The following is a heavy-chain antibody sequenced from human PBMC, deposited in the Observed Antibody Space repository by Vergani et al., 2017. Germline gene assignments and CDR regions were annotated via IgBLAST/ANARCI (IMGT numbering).Heavy chain of an antibody. J-gene: IGHJ3*02. CDR1: GFTFSSYA. V-gene: IGHV3-23*01. Sequence: EVQLLESGGGLVQPGGSLRLSCAASGFTFSSYAMSWVRQAPGKGLEWVSAISGSGGSTYYADSVKGRFTISRDNSKNTLYLQMKSLRAEDTALYYCAKDAGYYYDSSGYHGNDAFDIWGQGTMVTVSS. CDR3: AKDAGYYYDSSGYHGNDAFDI. D-gene: IGHD3-22*01. CDR2: ISGSGGST.